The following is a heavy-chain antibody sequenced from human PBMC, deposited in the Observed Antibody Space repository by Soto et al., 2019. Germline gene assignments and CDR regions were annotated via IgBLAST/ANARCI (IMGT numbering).Heavy chain of an antibody. V-gene: IGHV4-39*07. Sequence: PSETLSLTCTVSGGSISSSSYYWGWIRQPPGKGLEWIGYIYYTGSTNYNPSLKSRVTISVDTSKNQFSLKLSSVTAAGTAVYYCARDRDGDYYFDSWGQGALVTVSS. J-gene: IGHJ4*02. CDR2: IYYTGST. CDR1: GGSISSSSYY. CDR3: ARDRDGDYYFDS.